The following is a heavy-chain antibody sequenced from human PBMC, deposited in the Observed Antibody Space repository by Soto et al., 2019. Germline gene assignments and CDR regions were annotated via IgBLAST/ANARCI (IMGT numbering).Heavy chain of an antibody. J-gene: IGHJ6*02. Sequence: QVQLVESGGGVVQPGRSLRLSCAASGFTFSSYGMHWVRQAPGKGLEWVAVISYDGSNKYYADSVKGRFTISRDNSKNTLYLQMNSLRAEDTAVYYCAKSAGVAGHYYYYYGMDVWGQGTTVTVSS. V-gene: IGHV3-30*18. CDR3: AKSAGVAGHYYYYYGMDV. CDR2: ISYDGSNK. D-gene: IGHD6-19*01. CDR1: GFTFSSYG.